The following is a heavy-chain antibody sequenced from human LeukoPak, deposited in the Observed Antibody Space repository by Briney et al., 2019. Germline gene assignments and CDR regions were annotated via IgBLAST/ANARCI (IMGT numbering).Heavy chain of an antibody. Sequence: GGSLRLSCAASGFTFSNAWMSWVRQAPGKGLEWVGRIKSKTDGGTTDYAAPVKGRFTISRDDSKNTLYLQMNSLKTEDTAVYYCTTDLSTARFCRSTSCLKWGQGTLVTVSS. J-gene: IGHJ4*02. D-gene: IGHD2-2*01. CDR2: IKSKTDGGTT. V-gene: IGHV3-15*01. CDR1: GFTFSNAW. CDR3: TTDLSTARFCRSTSCLK.